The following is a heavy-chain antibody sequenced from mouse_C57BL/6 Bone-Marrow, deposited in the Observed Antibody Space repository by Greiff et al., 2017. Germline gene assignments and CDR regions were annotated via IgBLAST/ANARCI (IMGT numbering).Heavy chain of an antibody. Sequence: QVQLQQSGPELVKPGASVKISCKASGYAFSSSWMNWVKQRPGKGLEWIGRIYPGDGDTNYNGKFKGKATLTADKSSSTAYMQLSSLTSEDSAVYFCARLSYDYRWFAYWGQGTLVTVSA. J-gene: IGHJ3*01. D-gene: IGHD2-4*01. CDR2: IYPGDGDT. CDR1: GYAFSSSW. V-gene: IGHV1-82*01. CDR3: ARLSYDYRWFAY.